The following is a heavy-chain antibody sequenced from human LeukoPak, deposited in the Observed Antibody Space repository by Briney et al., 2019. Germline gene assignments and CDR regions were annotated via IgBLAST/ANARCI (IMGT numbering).Heavy chain of an antibody. D-gene: IGHD3-22*01. J-gene: IGHJ4*02. CDR3: ARAGTYRSGPSDY. Sequence: SETLSLTCAVYGGSFSGYYWSWIRQPPGKGLEWIGEINHSGSTNYNPSLKSRVTISVDTSKNQFSLKLSSVTAADTAVYYCARAGTYRSGPSDYWGQGTLVTVSS. CDR1: GGSFSGYY. CDR2: INHSGST. V-gene: IGHV4-34*01.